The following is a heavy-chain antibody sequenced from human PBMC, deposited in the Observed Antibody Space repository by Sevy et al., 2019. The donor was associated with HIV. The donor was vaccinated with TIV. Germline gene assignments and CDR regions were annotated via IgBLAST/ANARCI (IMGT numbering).Heavy chain of an antibody. CDR2: IKQDGSEK. V-gene: IGHV3-7*01. J-gene: IGHJ6*02. CDR1: GFTFSSYW. Sequence: GGSLRLSCAASGFTFSSYWISWVRQAPGKGLEWVANIKQDGSEKYYVDSVKGRFTISRDNAKNSLYLQMNSLKAEDTAVYYCAGVPDYYDSSGYYYYYYGMDVWGQGTTVTVSS. CDR3: AGVPDYYDSSGYYYYYYGMDV. D-gene: IGHD3-22*01.